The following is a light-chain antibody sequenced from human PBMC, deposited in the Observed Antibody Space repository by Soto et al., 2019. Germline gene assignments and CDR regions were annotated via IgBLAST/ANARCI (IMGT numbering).Light chain of an antibody. CDR1: QGINTF. Sequence: DIQMTQSPSSVSASVGDRVTITCRASQGINTFLAWYQQKAGKAPKLLIYAASTLQSGVPSRFSGSGSETDFTLTISSLQPEDFATYYCQQSYSTPTFGQGTRLEIK. CDR2: AAS. J-gene: IGKJ5*01. CDR3: QQSYSTPT. V-gene: IGKV1-39*01.